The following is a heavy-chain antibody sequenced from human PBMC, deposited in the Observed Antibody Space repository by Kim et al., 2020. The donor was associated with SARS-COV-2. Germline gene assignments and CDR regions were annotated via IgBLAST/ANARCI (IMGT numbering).Heavy chain of an antibody. V-gene: IGHV1-58*01. D-gene: IGHD2-2*01. CDR2: IVVGSGNT. J-gene: IGHJ4*02. CDR1: GFTFTSSA. CDR3: AADRRVPGNFDY. Sequence: SVKVSCKASGFTFTSSAVQWVRQARGQRLEWIGWIVVGSGNTNYAQKFQERVTITRDMSTSTAYMELSSLRSEDTAVYYCAADRRVPGNFDYWGQGTLVTVSS.